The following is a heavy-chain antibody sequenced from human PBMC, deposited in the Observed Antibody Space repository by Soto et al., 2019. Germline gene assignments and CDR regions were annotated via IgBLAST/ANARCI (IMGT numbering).Heavy chain of an antibody. D-gene: IGHD2-15*01. V-gene: IGHV3-30-3*01. CDR1: GFTFSSYA. J-gene: IGHJ4*02. CDR3: ARDTPYCSGGSCYSGDFDY. Sequence: GGSLRLSCAASGFTFSSYAMHWVRQAPGKGLEWVAVISYDGSNKYYADSVKGRFTISRDNSKNTLYLQMNSLRAEDTAVYYCARDTPYCSGGSCYSGDFDYWGQGTLVTVSS. CDR2: ISYDGSNK.